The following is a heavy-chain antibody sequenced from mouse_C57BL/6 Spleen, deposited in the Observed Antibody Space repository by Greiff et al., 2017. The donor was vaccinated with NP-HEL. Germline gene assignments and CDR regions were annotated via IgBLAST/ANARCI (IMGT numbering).Heavy chain of an antibody. D-gene: IGHD1-1*02. CDR3: ARHYDYYAMDY. J-gene: IGHJ4*01. V-gene: IGHV1-82*01. Sequence: QVQLQQSGPELVKPGASVKISCKASGYAFSSSWMNWVKQRPGKGLEWIGRIYPGDGDTNYNGKFKGKATLTADKSSSTAYMQLSSLTSEDSAVYFCARHYDYYAMDYWGQGTSVTVSS. CDR1: GYAFSSSW. CDR2: IYPGDGDT.